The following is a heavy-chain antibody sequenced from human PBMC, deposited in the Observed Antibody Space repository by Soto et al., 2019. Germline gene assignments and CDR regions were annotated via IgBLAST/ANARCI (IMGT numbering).Heavy chain of an antibody. CDR2: ISGSGDST. CDR1: GFTFSNYA. V-gene: IGHV3-23*01. J-gene: IGHJ4*02. Sequence: EVQLLESGGGLVQPGGSLRLSCAASGFTFSNYAMNWVRQAPGKGLEWCSVISGSGDSTYYANSVKGRFTISRDNSKNTLYLQMNSLRAEDSAVYYCARRGSGSYYDYWGQGTLVTVSS. CDR3: ARRGSGSYYDY. D-gene: IGHD1-26*01.